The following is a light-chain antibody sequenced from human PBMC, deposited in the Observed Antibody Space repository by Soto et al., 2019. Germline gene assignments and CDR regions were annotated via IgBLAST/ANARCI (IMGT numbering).Light chain of an antibody. CDR2: GAS. J-gene: IGKJ1*01. Sequence: EIVLTQSPATLSMSPGERASLFCRASQSVNSNFLAWYQQRPGQAPRLLVFGASSRATGIPERFSGSGSGTDFALTIIRLEPEDFALYYCQQYGSSPATFGQGTKVEIK. CDR1: QSVNSNF. V-gene: IGKV3-20*01. CDR3: QQYGSSPAT.